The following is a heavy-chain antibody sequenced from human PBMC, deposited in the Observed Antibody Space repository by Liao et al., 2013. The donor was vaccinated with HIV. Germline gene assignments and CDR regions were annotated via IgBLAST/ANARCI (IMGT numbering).Heavy chain of an antibody. V-gene: IGHV4-4*07. J-gene: IGHJ3*02. Sequence: QVQLQESGPGLVKPSETLSLTCTVSGGSMRSYYWSWIRQSAGKGLEWIGRIYFSGSTNYNPSLKSRVTMSVDTFKKQFSLKLSSVTAADTAVYYCASSPFGETYAFDIWGQGTMVTVSS. D-gene: IGHD3-10*01. CDR2: IYFSGST. CDR3: ASSPFGETYAFDI. CDR1: GGSMRSYY.